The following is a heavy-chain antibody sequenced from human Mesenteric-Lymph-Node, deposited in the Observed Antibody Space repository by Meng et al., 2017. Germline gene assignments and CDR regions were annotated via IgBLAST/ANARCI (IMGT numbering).Heavy chain of an antibody. J-gene: IGHJ4*02. CDR1: GDSVSSNSAA. CDR2: TYYRSKWYN. CDR3: ATVGPAPYYYDSSGYAH. Sequence: SQTLSLTCAISGDSVSSNSAAWNWIRQSPSRGLEWLGRTYYRSKWYNDYAVSVKSRITINPDTSKNQFSLQLNSVTPEDTAVYYCATVGPAPYYYDSSGYAHWGQGTLVTVSS. D-gene: IGHD3-22*01. V-gene: IGHV6-1*01.